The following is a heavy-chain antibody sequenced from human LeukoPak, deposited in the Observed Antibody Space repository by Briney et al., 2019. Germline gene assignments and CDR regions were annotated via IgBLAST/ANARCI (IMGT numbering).Heavy chain of an antibody. D-gene: IGHD3-22*01. Sequence: SETLSLTCTVSGGSISSYYWSWIRQPPGKGLEWIGYIYYSGSTNYNPSLKSRVTISVDTSKNQFSLKLSSVTAADTAMYYCARSPRLYYYDSSGYPFDYWGQGTLATVSS. CDR2: IYYSGST. CDR3: ARSPRLYYYDSSGYPFDY. CDR1: GGSISSYY. J-gene: IGHJ4*02. V-gene: IGHV4-59*01.